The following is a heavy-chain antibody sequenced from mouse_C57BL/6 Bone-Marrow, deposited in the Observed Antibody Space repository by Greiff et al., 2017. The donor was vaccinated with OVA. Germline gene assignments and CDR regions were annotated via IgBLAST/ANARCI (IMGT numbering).Heavy chain of an antibody. Sequence: QVQLQQPGAELVMPGASVKLSCKASGYTFTSYWMHWVKQRPGQGLEWIGEIDPSYSYTNYNQKFKGKSTLTVDKSSSTAYMQLSSLTSEDSAVYYCAREGFYGNHWYFDVWGTGTTVTVSS. CDR1: GYTFTSYW. V-gene: IGHV1-69*01. CDR2: IDPSYSYT. J-gene: IGHJ1*03. D-gene: IGHD2-1*01. CDR3: AREGFYGNHWYFDV.